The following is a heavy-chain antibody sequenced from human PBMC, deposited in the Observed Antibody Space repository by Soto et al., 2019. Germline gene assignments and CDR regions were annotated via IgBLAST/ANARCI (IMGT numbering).Heavy chain of an antibody. V-gene: IGHV4-59*08. D-gene: IGHD5-18*01. CDR1: GVSIKSYY. CDR2: IHYSGNT. J-gene: IGHJ2*01. Sequence: QVQLQESGPGLVKPSETLSLTCNVSGVSIKSYYWSWIRHPPGKGLQWIGYIHYSGNTNYNPPLKSRVTMSLDAFKNQLSLRLNSVTAADTAVYYCARPAMVINNWFFDLWGRGTLVTVSS. CDR3: ARPAMVINNWFFDL.